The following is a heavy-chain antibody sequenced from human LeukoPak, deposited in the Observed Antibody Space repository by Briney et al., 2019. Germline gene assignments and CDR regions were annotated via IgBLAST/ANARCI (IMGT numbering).Heavy chain of an antibody. J-gene: IGHJ4*02. D-gene: IGHD6-13*01. CDR3: ARVSPSSGYSSSWYAVGKYYFDY. Sequence: ASVKVSCKASGYTFTSYGISWVRQAPGQGLEWMGWISAYNGNTNYAQKLQGRVTMTTDTSTSTAYMELRSLRSDDTAVYYCARVSPSSGYSSSWYAVGKYYFDYWGQGTLVTVSS. V-gene: IGHV1-18*01. CDR2: ISAYNGNT. CDR1: GYTFTSYG.